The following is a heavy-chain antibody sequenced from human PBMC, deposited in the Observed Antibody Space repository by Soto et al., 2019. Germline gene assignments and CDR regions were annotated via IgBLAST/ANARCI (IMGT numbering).Heavy chain of an antibody. D-gene: IGHD3-22*01. CDR3: ASSYDSSGSADY. Sequence: PGESLKISCKGSGYSFTSYYMHWVRQAPGQGLEWMGIINPSGGSTSYAQKFQGRVTMTRDTSTSTVYMELSSLRSEDTAVYYCASSYDSSGSADYWGQGTLVTVSS. J-gene: IGHJ4*02. V-gene: IGHV1-46*01. CDR2: INPSGGST. CDR1: GYSFTSYY.